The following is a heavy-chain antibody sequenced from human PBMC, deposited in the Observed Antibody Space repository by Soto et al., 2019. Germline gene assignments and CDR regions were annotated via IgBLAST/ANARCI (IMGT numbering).Heavy chain of an antibody. CDR2: IWYDGSNK. CDR3: ARDGGQQLVRFGYWYFDL. D-gene: IGHD6-13*01. V-gene: IGHV3-33*01. Sequence: QVQLVESGGGVVQPGRSLRLSCAASGFTFSSYGMHWVRQAPGKGLEWVAVIWYDGSNKYYADSVKGRFTISRDNSKNTLYLQMNSLRAEDTAVYYCARDGGQQLVRFGYWYFDLWGRGTLVTVSS. CDR1: GFTFSSYG. J-gene: IGHJ2*01.